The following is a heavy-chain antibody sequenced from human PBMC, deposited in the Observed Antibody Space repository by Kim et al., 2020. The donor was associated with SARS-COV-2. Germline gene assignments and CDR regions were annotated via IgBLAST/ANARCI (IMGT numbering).Heavy chain of an antibody. J-gene: IGHJ6*02. Sequence: SETLSLTCTVSGGSISSYYWSWIRQPPGKGLEWIGYIYYSGSTNYNPSLKSRVTISVDTSKNQFSLKLSSVTAADTAVYYCARAPDILTGYYYYGMDVWGQGTTCTVSS. CDR1: GGSISSYY. CDR3: ARAPDILTGYYYYGMDV. CDR2: IYYSGST. D-gene: IGHD3-9*01. V-gene: IGHV4-59*01.